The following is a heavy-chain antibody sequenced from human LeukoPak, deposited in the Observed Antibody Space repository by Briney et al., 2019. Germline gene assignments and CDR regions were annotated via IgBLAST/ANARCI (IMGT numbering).Heavy chain of an antibody. Sequence: PGGSLRLSCAASGFTFSSYSMNWVRQAPGKGLEWVSSISSSSSSYIYYADSVKGRFTISRDNAKNSLYLQMNSLRAEDTAVYYCARAVAGTLTTTTWGQGTLVTVSS. CDR3: ARAVAGTLTTTT. D-gene: IGHD6-19*01. J-gene: IGHJ4*02. CDR1: GFTFSSYS. V-gene: IGHV3-21*01. CDR2: ISSSSSSYI.